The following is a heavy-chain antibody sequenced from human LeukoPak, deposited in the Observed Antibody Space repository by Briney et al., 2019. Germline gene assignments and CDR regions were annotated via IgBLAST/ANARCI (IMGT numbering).Heavy chain of an antibody. Sequence: GESLKISCKGSGYSFTSYWIGWVRQMPGKGLEWLGIIYPGDSDTRYSPSFQGLVTISADTSINTAYLQWSSLKASDTAIYYCARRFPGADAFDIWGQGTMVTVSS. D-gene: IGHD4/OR15-4a*01. CDR1: GYSFTSYW. CDR2: IYPGDSDT. V-gene: IGHV5-51*01. J-gene: IGHJ3*02. CDR3: ARRFPGADAFDI.